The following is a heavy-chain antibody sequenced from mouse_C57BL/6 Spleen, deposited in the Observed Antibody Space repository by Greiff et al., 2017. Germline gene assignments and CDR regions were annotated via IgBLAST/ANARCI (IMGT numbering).Heavy chain of an antibody. D-gene: IGHD2-4*01. CDR1: GYTFTSYW. CDR3: ARGDYDYFDY. Sequence: QVQLQQPGAELVRPGSSVKLSCKASGYTFTSYWMHWVKQRPIQGLEWIGNIDPSDSETHYNQKFKDKATLTVEKSSSTAYMQRSSLTSEDSAVYYCARGDYDYFDYWGQGTTLTVSS. J-gene: IGHJ2*01. V-gene: IGHV1-52*01. CDR2: IDPSDSET.